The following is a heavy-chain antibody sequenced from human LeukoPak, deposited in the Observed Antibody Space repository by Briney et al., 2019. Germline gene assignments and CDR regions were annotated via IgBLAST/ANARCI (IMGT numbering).Heavy chain of an antibody. CDR1: GGSFSGYY. D-gene: IGHD3-10*01. V-gene: IGHV4-34*01. CDR2: INHSGST. CDR3: ARRGKMVQPTYYYYMDV. Sequence: SETLSLTCAVYGGSFSGYYWSWIRQPPGKGLEWIGGINHSGSTNYNPSLKSRVTISVDTSKNQFSLKLSSVTAADTAVYYCARRGKMVQPTYYYYMDVWGKGTTVTVSS. J-gene: IGHJ6*03.